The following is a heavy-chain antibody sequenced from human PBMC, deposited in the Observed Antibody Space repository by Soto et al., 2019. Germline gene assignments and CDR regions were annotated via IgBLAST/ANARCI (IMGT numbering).Heavy chain of an antibody. Sequence: SETLSLTCAVSGGSISSGGYSWSWIRQPPGKGLEWIGYIYHSGSTYYNPSLKSRVTISVDRSKNQFSLKLSSVTAADTAVYYCARDAVTNYDPYGMDVWGQGTTVTVSS. CDR1: GGSISSGGYS. CDR3: ARDAVTNYDPYGMDV. D-gene: IGHD4-4*01. CDR2: IYHSGST. V-gene: IGHV4-30-2*01. J-gene: IGHJ6*02.